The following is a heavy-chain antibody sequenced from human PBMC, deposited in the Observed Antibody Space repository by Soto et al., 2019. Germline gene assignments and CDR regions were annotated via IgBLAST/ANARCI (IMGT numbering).Heavy chain of an antibody. CDR2: MYPTGST. D-gene: IGHD3-10*01. V-gene: IGHV4-38-2*02. Sequence: SETLSLTCTVSGYSISRGCYWGGIREPPGKRLEWIGSMYPTGSTYYNPSLKSRVTMSVDTSNNEFSLKLTSVTAAYTAVYHCVRDLNYGLYYFDYWGQGTPVTVSS. CDR3: VRDLNYGLYYFDY. CDR1: GYSISRGCY. J-gene: IGHJ4*02.